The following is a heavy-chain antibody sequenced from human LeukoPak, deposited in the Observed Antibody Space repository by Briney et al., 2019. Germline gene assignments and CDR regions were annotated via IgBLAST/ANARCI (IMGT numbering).Heavy chain of an antibody. D-gene: IGHD2-2*01. CDR1: GYTFTGYY. Sequence: ASVKVSCKASGYTFTGYYMHWVRQAPGQGLEWMGWINPNSGGTNYAQKFQGGVTMTRDTSISTAYMELSRLRSDDTAVYYCASNYCSSTSCSDAFDIWGQGTMVTVSS. J-gene: IGHJ3*02. V-gene: IGHV1-2*02. CDR2: INPNSGGT. CDR3: ASNYCSSTSCSDAFDI.